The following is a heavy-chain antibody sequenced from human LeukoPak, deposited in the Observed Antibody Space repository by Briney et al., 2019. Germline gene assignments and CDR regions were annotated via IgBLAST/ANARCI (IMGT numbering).Heavy chain of an antibody. CDR2: IYYSGST. V-gene: IGHV4-61*01. CDR3: ARGLLLYYDSSGYPTLYYYYGMDV. J-gene: IGHJ6*02. CDR1: GGSVSSGSYY. D-gene: IGHD3-22*01. Sequence: PSETLSLTCTVSGGSVSSGSYYWSWIRQPPGKGLEWIGYIYYSGSTNYNPSLKSRVTISVDTSKNQFSLKLSSVTAADTAVYYCARGLLLYYDSSGYPTLYYYYGMDVWGQGTTVTVSS.